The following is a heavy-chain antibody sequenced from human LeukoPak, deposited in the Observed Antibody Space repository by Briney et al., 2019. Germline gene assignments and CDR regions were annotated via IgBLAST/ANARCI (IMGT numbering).Heavy chain of an antibody. J-gene: IGHJ5*02. CDR1: GGSISSGGYS. V-gene: IGHV4-30-2*01. Sequence: SETLSLTCAVSGGSISSGGYSWSWIRQPPGKGLEWIGYIYYSGSTYYNPSLKSRVTISVDTSKNQFSLKLSSVTAADTAVYYCARDIVVVPAAFRLDWFDPWGQGTLVTVSS. CDR3: ARDIVVVPAAFRLDWFDP. D-gene: IGHD2-2*01. CDR2: IYYSGST.